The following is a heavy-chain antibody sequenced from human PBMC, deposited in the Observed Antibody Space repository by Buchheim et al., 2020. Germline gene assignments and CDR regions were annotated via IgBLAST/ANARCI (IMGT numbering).Heavy chain of an antibody. CDR2: IYHSGST. V-gene: IGHV4-4*02. J-gene: IGHJ4*02. CDR3: AGGACSGGSCYYIGVSHYFDY. CDR1: GCSISSSNW. D-gene: IGHD2-15*01. Sequence: QVQLQESGPGLVKPSGTLSLTCAVSGCSISSSNWWSWVRQPPGKGLEWIGEIYHSGSTNYNPSLKSRVTITVDKSKNQVYLKLGSVTAADTAVYYCAGGACSGGSCYYIGVSHYFDYWGQGTL.